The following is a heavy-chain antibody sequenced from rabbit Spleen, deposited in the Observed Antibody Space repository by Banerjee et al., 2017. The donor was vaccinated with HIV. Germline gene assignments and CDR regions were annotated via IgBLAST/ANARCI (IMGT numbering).Heavy chain of an antibody. J-gene: IGHJ4*01. CDR2: IYTGDGST. V-gene: IGHV1S45*01. Sequence: QEHLEESGGGLVQPEGSLTLTCTASGFSFSSNYWICWVRQAPGKGLEWIGCIYTGDGSTYYASWVNGRFTLSRENNQNTVTLQLNSLTAADTATYFCARDLVAVIGWNFNLWGPGTLVTVS. D-gene: IGHD1-1*01. CDR1: GFSFSSNYW. CDR3: ARDLVAVIGWNFNL.